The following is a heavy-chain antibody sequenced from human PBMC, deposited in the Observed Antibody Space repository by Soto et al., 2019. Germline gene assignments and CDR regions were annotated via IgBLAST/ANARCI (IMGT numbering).Heavy chain of an antibody. CDR3: ARDQYYYDSSGYYHSFYYYGMDV. Sequence: SVKVSCKASGGTFSSYAISWVRQAPGQGLEWMGGIIPIFGTANYAQKFQGRVTITADESTSTAYMELSSLRSEDTAVYYCARDQYYYDSSGYYHSFYYYGMDVWGQGTTVTVSS. D-gene: IGHD3-22*01. V-gene: IGHV1-69*13. J-gene: IGHJ6*02. CDR1: GGTFSSYA. CDR2: IIPIFGTA.